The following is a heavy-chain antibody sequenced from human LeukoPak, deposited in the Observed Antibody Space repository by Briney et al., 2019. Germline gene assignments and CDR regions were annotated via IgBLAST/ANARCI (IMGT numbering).Heavy chain of an antibody. V-gene: IGHV3-21*01. CDR3: ARATSGDNFWSGYSGPYYYYGMDV. Sequence: PGGSLRLSCTVSGFTFSSYSMNWVRQAPGKGLEWVSSISSSSSYIYYADSVKGRFTISRDNAKNSLYLQMNSLRAEDTAVYYCARATSGDNFWSGYSGPYYYYGMDVWGQGTTVTVSS. CDR2: ISSSSSYI. D-gene: IGHD3-3*01. J-gene: IGHJ6*02. CDR1: GFTFSSYS.